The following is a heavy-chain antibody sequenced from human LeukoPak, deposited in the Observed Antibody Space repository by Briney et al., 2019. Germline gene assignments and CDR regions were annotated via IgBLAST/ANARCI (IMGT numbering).Heavy chain of an antibody. V-gene: IGHV3-48*03. D-gene: IGHD2-15*01. J-gene: IGHJ3*02. Sequence: PGGSLRLSCAPSGFTFSSYEMNWVRQAPGKGLEWVSYISSSGSTIYYADSVKGRFTISRDNAKNSLYMQMNSLRVEDTAVYYCAREGGSDAFDIWGQGTLVTVSS. CDR2: ISSSGSTI. CDR3: AREGGSDAFDI. CDR1: GFTFSSYE.